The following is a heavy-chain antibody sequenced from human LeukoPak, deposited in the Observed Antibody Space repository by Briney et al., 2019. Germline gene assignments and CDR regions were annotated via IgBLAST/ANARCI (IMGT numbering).Heavy chain of an antibody. J-gene: IGHJ4*02. CDR3: ARGYYSSSRIDY. V-gene: IGHV3-74*01. CDR1: GFPFSNYW. D-gene: IGHD6-13*01. Sequence: GGSPRLSCAASGFPFSNYWMHWVRQAPGKGLVWVSRVNSDGSTTNYADSVKGRFTISRDNAENTLYMRMNSLRPEDTAVYYCARGYYSSSRIDYWGQGTLVTVSS. CDR2: VNSDGSTT.